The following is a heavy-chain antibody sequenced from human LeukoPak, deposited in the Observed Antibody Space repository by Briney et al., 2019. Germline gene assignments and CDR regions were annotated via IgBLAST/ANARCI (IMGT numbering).Heavy chain of an antibody. CDR3: ARDTWRELTGGNYFDY. CDR1: GFTFSSYA. CDR2: ISYDGSNK. Sequence: PGGSLRLSCAASGFTFSSYAMHWVRQAPGKGLEWVAVISYDGSNKYYAGSVKGRFTISRDNSKNTLYLQMNSLRAEDTAAYYCARDTWRELTGGNYFDYWGQGTLVTVSS. D-gene: IGHD1-26*01. J-gene: IGHJ4*02. V-gene: IGHV3-30-3*01.